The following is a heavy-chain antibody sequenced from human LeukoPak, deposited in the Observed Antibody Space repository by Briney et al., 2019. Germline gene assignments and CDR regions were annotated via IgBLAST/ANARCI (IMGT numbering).Heavy chain of an antibody. J-gene: IGHJ4*02. CDR3: ARDPSGSYRYFDY. Sequence: GGSLRLSCAASGFTVSSNHMSWVRHAPGKGLEWVSVIYSGEHTYYADSVKCRFTISRDNSKYMLYLQMNSLRAEHTAVYYCARDPSGSYRYFDYWGQGTLVTVSS. CDR2: IYSGEHT. D-gene: IGHD1-26*01. V-gene: IGHV3-53*01. CDR1: GFTVSSNH.